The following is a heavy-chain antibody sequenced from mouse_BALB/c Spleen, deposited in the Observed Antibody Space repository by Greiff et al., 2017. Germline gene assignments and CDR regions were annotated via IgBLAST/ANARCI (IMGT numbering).Heavy chain of an antibody. CDR2: ISSGGGST. Sequence: EVMLVESGGGLVKPGGSLKLSCAASGFAFSSYDMSWVRQTPEKRLEWVAYISSGGGSTYYPDTVKGRFTISRDNAKNTLYLQMSSLKSEDTAMYYCARHRSLYYYGIDWGQGTSVTVSS. J-gene: IGHJ4*01. CDR1: GFAFSSYD. D-gene: IGHD1-1*01. V-gene: IGHV5-12-1*01. CDR3: ARHRSLYYYGID.